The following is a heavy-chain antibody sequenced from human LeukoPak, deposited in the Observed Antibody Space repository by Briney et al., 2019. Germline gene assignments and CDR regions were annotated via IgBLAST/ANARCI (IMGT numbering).Heavy chain of an antibody. Sequence: ASVKVSCKASGGTFSSYAISWVRQAPGQGLEWMGGIIPIFGTAKYAQKFQGRVTITADESTSTAYIELSSLRSEDTAVYYCARGSYYDSINTPGDNWFDPWGQGTLVTVSS. CDR2: IIPIFGTA. CDR1: GGTFSSYA. D-gene: IGHD3-22*01. J-gene: IGHJ5*02. CDR3: ARGSYYDSINTPGDNWFDP. V-gene: IGHV1-69*13.